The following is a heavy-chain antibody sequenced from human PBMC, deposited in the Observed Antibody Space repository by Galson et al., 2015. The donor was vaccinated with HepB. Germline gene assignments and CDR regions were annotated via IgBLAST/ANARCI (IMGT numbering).Heavy chain of an antibody. D-gene: IGHD3-16*01. CDR3: AREELATRWKSYGTYYYFYYMAV. Sequence: SLRLSCASSGFTFSSYWMTWVRQAPGRGLEWVANIKEDGSESFYVDSVEGRFAISRDNAKSSLYLQMNNLRADDTAVYYCAREELATRWKSYGTYYYFYYMAVWGKGLRSPSP. CDR2: IKEDGSES. J-gene: IGHJ6*03. CDR1: GFTFSSYW. V-gene: IGHV3-7*01.